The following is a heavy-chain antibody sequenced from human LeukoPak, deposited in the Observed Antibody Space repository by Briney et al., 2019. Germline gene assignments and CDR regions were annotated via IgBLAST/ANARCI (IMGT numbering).Heavy chain of an antibody. CDR3: AKEGKGSYYYFDY. D-gene: IGHD1-26*01. CDR1: GFTFSSYA. CDR2: ISGSGGST. J-gene: IGHJ4*02. Sequence: PGGSLRLSCAASGFTFSSYALNWVRQAPGKGLEWVSAISGSGGSTYYADSVQGRFTISRDNSKNTLYLQMNSLRADDTAVYYCAKEGKGSYYYFDYWGQGTLVTVSS. V-gene: IGHV3-23*01.